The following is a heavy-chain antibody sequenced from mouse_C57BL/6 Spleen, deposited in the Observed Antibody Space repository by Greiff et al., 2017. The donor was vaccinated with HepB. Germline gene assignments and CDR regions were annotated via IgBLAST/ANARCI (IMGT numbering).Heavy chain of an antibody. CDR3: AREGIYDGYYWFAY. V-gene: IGHV3-6*01. CDR2: ISYDGSN. CDR1: GYSITSGYY. Sequence: EVHLVESGPGLVKPSQSLSLTCSVTGYSITSGYYWNWIRQFPGNKLEWMGYISYDGSNNYNPSLKNRISLTRDTSKNQFFLKMNSVTTEDTATYYCAREGIYDGYYWFAYWGQGTLVTVSA. D-gene: IGHD2-3*01. J-gene: IGHJ3*01.